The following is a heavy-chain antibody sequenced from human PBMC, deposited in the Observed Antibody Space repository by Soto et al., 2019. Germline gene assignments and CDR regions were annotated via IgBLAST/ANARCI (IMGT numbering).Heavy chain of an antibody. CDR1: GFTFSSYG. V-gene: IGHV3-21*06. CDR2: ISSSSSYV. D-gene: IGHD2-2*01. CDR3: ARDPSEGRVGNWFES. J-gene: IGHJ5*01. Sequence: GGSLRLSCAASGFTFSSYGMNWLRQAPGKGLEWVASISSSSSYVYYADSVKGRFSTSRDNAKNILYLEMYALRTEDTAVYYCARDPSEGRVGNWFESWGQGTLVTVSS.